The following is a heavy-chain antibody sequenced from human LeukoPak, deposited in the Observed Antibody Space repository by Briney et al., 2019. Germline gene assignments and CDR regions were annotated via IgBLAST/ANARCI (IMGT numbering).Heavy chain of an antibody. CDR2: VYSTGST. J-gene: IGHJ4*02. D-gene: IGHD3-22*01. V-gene: IGHV4-4*07. CDR3: ARGGWLPPDY. CDR1: GGSMNNYY. Sequence: SETLSLTCTVSGGSMNNYYWSWIRQPAGKGLEWIGHVYSTGSTKYNPSLTSLNSRVTISVDTSKSQFSLKVTSVTAADTAVYYCARGGWLPPDYWGQGTLVTVSS.